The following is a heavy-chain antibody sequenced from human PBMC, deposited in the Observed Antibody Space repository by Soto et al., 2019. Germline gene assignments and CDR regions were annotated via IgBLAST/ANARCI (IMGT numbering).Heavy chain of an antibody. D-gene: IGHD5-12*01. CDR1: GFTFSSYA. CDR2: ISGSGGST. V-gene: IGHV3-23*01. J-gene: IGHJ4*02. Sequence: PGGSLRLSCAASGFTFSSYAMSWVRQAPGKGLEWISAISGSGGSTYYADSVKGRFTISRDNSKNTLYLQMNSLRAEDTAVYYCAQGGPEYRGYDYRFDYWGQGTLVTVSS. CDR3: AQGGPEYRGYDYRFDY.